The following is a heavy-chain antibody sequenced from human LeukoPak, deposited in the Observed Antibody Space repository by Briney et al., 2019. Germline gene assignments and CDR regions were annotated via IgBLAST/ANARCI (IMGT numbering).Heavy chain of an antibody. CDR1: GGSVRPYY. D-gene: IGHD3-10*01. CDR3: ARGTDYYGSGSYYKD. Sequence: SETLSLTCTVSGGSVRPYYWSWIRQPPGKGLEWIGYVSYSGSVSYNSSLENRVTISIDASRNQLSLKLSSVTAADTAVYYCARGTDYYGSGSYYKDWGQGTLVTVSS. V-gene: IGHV4-59*02. CDR2: VSYSGSV. J-gene: IGHJ4*02.